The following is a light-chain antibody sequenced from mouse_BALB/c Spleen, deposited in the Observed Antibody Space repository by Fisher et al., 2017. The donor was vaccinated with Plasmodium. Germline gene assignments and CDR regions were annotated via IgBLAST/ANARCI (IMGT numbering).Light chain of an antibody. CDR1: QIINNN. J-gene: IGKJ5*01. V-gene: IGKV5-43*01. CDR2: YTS. Sequence: IVITQTTATLSVTPGDSVSLSCRASQIINNNLHWFQQKSHESPRLLINYTSQSISGIPSRFSGSGSGTDFTLSINRVETEDFGMYFCQQSNSWPLTFGAGTKLELK. CDR3: QQSNSWPLT.